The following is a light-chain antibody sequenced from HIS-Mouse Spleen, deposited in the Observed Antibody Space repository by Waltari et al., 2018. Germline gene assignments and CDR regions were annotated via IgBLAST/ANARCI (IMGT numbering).Light chain of an antibody. CDR3: SSYTSSSTLV. J-gene: IGLJ3*02. V-gene: IGLV2-14*01. Sequence: QSALTQPASVSGSPGQSITISCTGTSSDVGGYNYVSWYQQHPGKAPKPMIYEVSTRASGVSNRFSGSKSGNTASLTISGLQAEDEAYYYCSSYTSSSTLVFGGGTKLTVL. CDR1: SSDVGGYNY. CDR2: EVS.